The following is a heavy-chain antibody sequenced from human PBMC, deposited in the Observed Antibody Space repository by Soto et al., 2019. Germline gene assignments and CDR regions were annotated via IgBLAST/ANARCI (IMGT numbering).Heavy chain of an antibody. D-gene: IGHD2-2*01. Sequence: GASVKVSCKASGYTFTSYGISWVRQAPGQGLEWMGWISAYNGNTNYAQKLQGRVTMTTDTSTSTAYMELRSLRSDDTAVYYCARDRAAIRDYYYGMDVWGQGTTVTVSS. CDR2: ISAYNGNT. J-gene: IGHJ6*02. CDR1: GYTFTSYG. V-gene: IGHV1-18*01. CDR3: ARDRAAIRDYYYGMDV.